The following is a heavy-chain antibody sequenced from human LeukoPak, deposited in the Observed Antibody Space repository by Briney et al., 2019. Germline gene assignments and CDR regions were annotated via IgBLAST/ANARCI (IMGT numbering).Heavy chain of an antibody. Sequence: GASLRLSCAASGFTFSSSAMSWGRQPPGKGLEWVSAISASGSSAYYADSVKGRFTVSRDNSKNTLYLQMNSLRAEDTAEYYCAREDRGYDYDSWGQGTLVTVSS. CDR2: ISASGSSA. V-gene: IGHV3-23*01. CDR1: GFTFSSSA. J-gene: IGHJ5*01. D-gene: IGHD5-12*01. CDR3: AREDRGYDYDS.